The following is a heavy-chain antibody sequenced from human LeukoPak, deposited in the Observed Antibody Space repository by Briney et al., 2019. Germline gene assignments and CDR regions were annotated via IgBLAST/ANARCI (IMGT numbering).Heavy chain of an antibody. V-gene: IGHV4-4*07. Sequence: SETLSLACTVSGGSISSYYWSWIRQPAGKGLEWIGRIYTSGSTNYNPSLKSRVTTSVDTSKNQFSLKLSSVTAADTAVYYCARDHYSSSWYAEYYFDYWGQGTLVTVSS. CDR1: GGSISSYY. CDR2: IYTSGST. D-gene: IGHD6-13*01. J-gene: IGHJ4*02. CDR3: ARDHYSSSWYAEYYFDY.